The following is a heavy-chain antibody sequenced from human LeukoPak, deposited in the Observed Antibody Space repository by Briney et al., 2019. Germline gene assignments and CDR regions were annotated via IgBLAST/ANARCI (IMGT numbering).Heavy chain of an antibody. CDR2: INNDGSTT. CDR3: VRDRPHNWFDR. J-gene: IGHJ5*02. CDR1: GFTFNSHW. D-gene: IGHD6-6*01. V-gene: IGHV3-74*01. Sequence: GGSLRLSCAASGFTFNSHWMHWVRQAPGKGLVWVSRINNDGSTTTYADSVRGRFTISRDNAKNTLFLQMNSLRAEDTAVYYCVRDRPHNWFDRWGQGTLVTVSS.